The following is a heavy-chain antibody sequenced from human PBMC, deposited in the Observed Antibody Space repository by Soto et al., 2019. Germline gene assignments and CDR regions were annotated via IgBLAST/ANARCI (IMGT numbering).Heavy chain of an antibody. CDR1: GFTFSSYA. Sequence: GGSLRLSCAASGFTFSSYAMSWVRQAPGKGLEWVSAISGSGGSTYYADSVKGRFTISRDNSKNTLYLQMNSLRAEDTAVYYCAKDPGDLNVYHYFDYWGQGTLVTVSS. CDR3: AKDPGDLNVYHYFDY. D-gene: IGHD3-10*01. J-gene: IGHJ4*02. CDR2: ISGSGGST. V-gene: IGHV3-23*01.